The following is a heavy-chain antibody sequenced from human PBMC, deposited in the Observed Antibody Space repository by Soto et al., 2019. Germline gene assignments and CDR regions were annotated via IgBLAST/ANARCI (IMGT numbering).Heavy chain of an antibody. CDR1: GFTFSSYG. CDR3: AKDLAAADDYYYYGMDV. CDR2: ISYDGSNK. D-gene: IGHD6-13*01. Sequence: QVQLVESGGGVVQPGRSLRLSCAASGFTFSSYGMHWVRQAPGKGLEWVAVISYDGSNKYYADSVKGRFTISRDNSKNTLYLQMNSLRAEDTAVYYCAKDLAAADDYYYYGMDVW. J-gene: IGHJ6*01. V-gene: IGHV3-30*18.